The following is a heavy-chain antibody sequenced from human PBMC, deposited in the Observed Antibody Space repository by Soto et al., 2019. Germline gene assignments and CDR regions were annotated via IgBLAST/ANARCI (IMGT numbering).Heavy chain of an antibody. Sequence: EVQLLESGGGLVQPGGSLRLSCAASGFTFSSYAMSWVRQAPGKGLEWVSTISDSGGSTYYADSVKGRFTTSRDNSKNTRYLQMNSLRAEDPDVYYCANRLHSSSWYAAFDYWGQGTLVTVSS. CDR3: ANRLHSSSWYAAFDY. CDR2: ISDSGGST. V-gene: IGHV3-23*01. D-gene: IGHD6-13*01. CDR1: GFTFSSYA. J-gene: IGHJ4*02.